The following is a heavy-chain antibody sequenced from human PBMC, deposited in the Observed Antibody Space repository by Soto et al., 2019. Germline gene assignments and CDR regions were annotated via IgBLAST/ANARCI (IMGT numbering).Heavy chain of an antibody. CDR1: VGSISSGDYY. V-gene: IGHV4-30-4*01. CDR3: ATVHARGYSRGHDY. CDR2: IYYSGST. J-gene: IGHJ4*02. D-gene: IGHD5-18*01. Sequence: SETLSLTCTVSVGSISSGDYYWSWIRQPPGKGLERIGYIYYSGSTYYNPSLKSRLTISVDTSKNQFYLKLSSVTAEDTAVYYCATVHARGYSRGHDYWGQGTLVTVSS.